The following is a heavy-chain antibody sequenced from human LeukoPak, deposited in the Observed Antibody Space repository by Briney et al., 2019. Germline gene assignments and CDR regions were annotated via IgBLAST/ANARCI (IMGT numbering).Heavy chain of an antibody. V-gene: IGHV3-53*01. CDR3: TRGGGGSFPHY. Sequence: PGGSLRLSCAASGFTVSSNFLSWVRQPPGKGLEWVSDIYSGGSTYYADSVKGRFTISRDNSKNTLYPQMNSLRAEDTAVYYCTRGGGGSFPHYWGQGTLVTVSS. D-gene: IGHD2-21*01. CDR2: IYSGGST. CDR1: GFTVSSNF. J-gene: IGHJ4*02.